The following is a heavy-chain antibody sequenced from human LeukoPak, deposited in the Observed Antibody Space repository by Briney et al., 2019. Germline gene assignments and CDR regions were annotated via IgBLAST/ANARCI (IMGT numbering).Heavy chain of an antibody. CDR1: GGTFSSYA. V-gene: IGHV1-69*05. Sequence: GASGKVSCKASGGTFSSYAISWVRQAPGQGLEWMGGIIPIFGTANYAQKFQGRVTITTDESTSTAYMELSSLRSEDTAVYYCARAAPYSYYFDYWGQGTLVTVSS. CDR3: ARAAPYSYYFDY. CDR2: IIPIFGTA. J-gene: IGHJ4*02. D-gene: IGHD2-15*01.